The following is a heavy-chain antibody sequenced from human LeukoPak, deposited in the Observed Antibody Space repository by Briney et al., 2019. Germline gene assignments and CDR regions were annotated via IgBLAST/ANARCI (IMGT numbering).Heavy chain of an antibody. J-gene: IGHJ4*02. D-gene: IGHD3-16*01. V-gene: IGHV3-53*04. CDR2: IYSGGST. CDR1: GFTVSSNY. Sequence: GGSRRLSCAASGFTVSSNYMSWVRQAPGKGLEWVSVIYSGGSTYYADSVKGRFTISRHNSKNTLYFQMNSLRAEDTAVYYCARALILGFADYWGQGTLVTVSS. CDR3: ARALILGFADY.